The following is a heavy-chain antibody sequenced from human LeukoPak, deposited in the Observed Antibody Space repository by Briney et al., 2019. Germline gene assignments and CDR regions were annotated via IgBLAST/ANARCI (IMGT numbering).Heavy chain of an antibody. Sequence: GGSLRLSCAASGFTFSSYWMSWVRQAPGKGLEWVANIKQDGSEKYYVDSVKGRFTISRDNSKNTLYLQMDSLRPEDTALYYCARSAYSTPWYTDYWGQGTLVTVSS. CDR3: ARSAYSTPWYTDY. D-gene: IGHD6-19*01. V-gene: IGHV3-7*01. J-gene: IGHJ4*02. CDR2: IKQDGSEK. CDR1: GFTFSSYW.